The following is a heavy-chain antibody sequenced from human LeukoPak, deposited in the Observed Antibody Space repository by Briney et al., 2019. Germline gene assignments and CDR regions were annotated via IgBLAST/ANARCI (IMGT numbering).Heavy chain of an antibody. CDR1: GFTFSSYG. J-gene: IGHJ4*02. CDR3: ARDLTERFSIDY. D-gene: IGHD7-27*01. CDR2: IWYDGSNK. V-gene: IGHV3-33*01. Sequence: PGGSLRLSCAASGFTFSSYGMHWVRQAPGKGLEWVAVIWYDGSNKYYADSVKGRFTISRDNSKNTLYLQMNSLRAEDTAVYYCARDLTERFSIDYWGQGTLVTVSP.